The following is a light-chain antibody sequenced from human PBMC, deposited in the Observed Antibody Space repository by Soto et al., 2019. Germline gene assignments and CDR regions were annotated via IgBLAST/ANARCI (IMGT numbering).Light chain of an antibody. V-gene: IGLV1-44*01. J-gene: IGLJ1*01. Sequence: QSVLTQPPSASGTPGQRVTISCSGSSSNIGSNTVNWYQQLPGTAPKLLIYSNNQRPSGVPDRFSGSKSGTSASLAISGLQSEDEADYYCAAWDDSLNGPLYVLGTWTRSPS. CDR2: SNN. CDR1: SSNIGSNT. CDR3: AAWDDSLNGPLYV.